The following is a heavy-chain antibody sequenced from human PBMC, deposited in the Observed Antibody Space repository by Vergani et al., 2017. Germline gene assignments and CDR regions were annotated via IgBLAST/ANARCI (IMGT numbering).Heavy chain of an antibody. D-gene: IGHD6-19*01. CDR3: ARGIAGAGTAYYYYMDV. J-gene: IGHJ6*03. V-gene: IGHV1-69*01. CDR2: IIPIFGTA. CDR1: GGTFSSYA. Sequence: QVQLVQSGAEVKKPGSSVKVSCKASGGTFSSYAISWVRQAPGQGLEWMGGIIPIFGTANYAQKFQGRVTITADESTSTAYIELSSLRSEDTAVYYCARGIAGAGTAYYYYMDVWGKGTTVTVSS.